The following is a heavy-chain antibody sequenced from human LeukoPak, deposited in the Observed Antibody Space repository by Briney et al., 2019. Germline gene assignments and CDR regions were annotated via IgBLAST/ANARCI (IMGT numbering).Heavy chain of an antibody. D-gene: IGHD6-19*01. V-gene: IGHV3-30-3*01. J-gene: IGHJ4*02. CDR3: AREGSSGWSVDY. CDR1: GFTFSSYA. CDR2: ISYDGSNK. Sequence: GGSLRLSCAASGFTFSSYAMHWVRQAPGKGLEWVAVISYDGSNKYYADSVKGRFTISRDNSKNTLYLQMNSLRAEDTAVYYCAREGSSGWSVDYWGQGTLVTVSS.